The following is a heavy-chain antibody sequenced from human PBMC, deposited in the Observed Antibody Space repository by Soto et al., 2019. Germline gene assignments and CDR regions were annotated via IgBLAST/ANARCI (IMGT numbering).Heavy chain of an antibody. Sequence: QITLNESGPTQVKPRQTLTLTCTFSGFSLTTSGVGVGWIRQSPGKAPEWLAIIYWDDDKRYSPSLKRRLTITKDTPKNQVVLTMADLDPADTATYYCAHRVLRTVFGLVTTTAIYFDFWGQGTPVAVSS. CDR2: IYWDDDK. D-gene: IGHD3-3*01. J-gene: IGHJ4*02. CDR1: GFSLTTSGVG. CDR3: AHRVLRTVFGLVTTTAIYFDF. V-gene: IGHV2-5*02.